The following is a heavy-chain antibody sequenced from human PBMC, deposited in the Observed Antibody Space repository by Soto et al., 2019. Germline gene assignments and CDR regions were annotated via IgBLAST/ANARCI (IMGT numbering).Heavy chain of an antibody. CDR3: ARVGVSGTTASSYYYILS. CDR2: IYYSGST. CDR1: GGSISSYY. D-gene: IGHD1-1*01. V-gene: IGHV4-59*01. Sequence: SETLSLTCTVSGGSISSYYWSWIRQPPGKGLEWIGYIYYSGSTNYNPSLKSRVTISVDTSKNQFSLKLSSVTAADTAVYYCARVGVSGTTASSYYYILSWGKGPTVTV. J-gene: IGHJ6*03.